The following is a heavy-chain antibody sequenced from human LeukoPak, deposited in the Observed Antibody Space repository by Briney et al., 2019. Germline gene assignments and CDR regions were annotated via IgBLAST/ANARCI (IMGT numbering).Heavy chain of an antibody. D-gene: IGHD3-3*01. V-gene: IGHV4-39*01. J-gene: IGHJ4*02. CDR2: IYYSETT. CDR1: GDSISNSNYY. Sequence: SETLSLTCTVSGDSISNSNYYWGWIRQPPGMGLEWIGSIYYSETTYYNPSLKSRVTISVDTSKNQFSLKLSSVTAADTAVYYCARSFDFWSGYYGYYFDYWGQGALVTVSS. CDR3: ARSFDFWSGYYGYYFDY.